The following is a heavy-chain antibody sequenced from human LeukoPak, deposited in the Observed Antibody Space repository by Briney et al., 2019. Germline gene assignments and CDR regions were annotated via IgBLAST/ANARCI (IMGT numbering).Heavy chain of an antibody. CDR2: IDPSDSYT. D-gene: IGHD3-10*01. V-gene: IGHV5-10-1*01. CDR3: ARHGYYYGSGSSWFDP. J-gene: IGHJ5*02. Sequence: ESLRISCKGSGYSFTSYWISWVRQMPGKGLEWMGRIDPSDSYTNYSPSFQGHVTISADKSISTAYLQWSSLKASDTAMYYCARHGYYYGSGSSWFDPWGQGTLVTVSS. CDR1: GYSFTSYW.